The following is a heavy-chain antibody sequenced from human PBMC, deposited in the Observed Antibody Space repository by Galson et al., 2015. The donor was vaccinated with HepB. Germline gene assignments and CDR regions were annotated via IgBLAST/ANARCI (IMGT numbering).Heavy chain of an antibody. CDR3: ARDPSWGSSFDY. J-gene: IGHJ4*02. CDR2: ISYDGSNK. Sequence: SLRLSCAASGFTFSSYAMHWVRQAPGKGLEWVAVISYDGSNKYYADSVKGRFTISKDNSKNALYLQMNSLRLDDTAVYYCARDPSWGSSFDYWGQGTLVTVSS. CDR1: GFTFSSYA. V-gene: IGHV3-30*04. D-gene: IGHD2-2*01.